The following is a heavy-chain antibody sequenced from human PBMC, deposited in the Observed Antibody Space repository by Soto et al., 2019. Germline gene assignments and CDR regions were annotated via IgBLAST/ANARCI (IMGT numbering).Heavy chain of an antibody. Sequence: GASVKVSCKASGYTFTSYAMHWVRQAPGQRLEWMGWINAGNGNTKYSQKFQGRVTITRDTSASTAYMELSSLRSEDTAVYYCARSATAILGNWFDPWGQGTLVTVSS. CDR1: GYTFTSYA. V-gene: IGHV1-3*01. J-gene: IGHJ5*02. CDR3: ARSATAILGNWFDP. CDR2: INAGNGNT. D-gene: IGHD2-2*02.